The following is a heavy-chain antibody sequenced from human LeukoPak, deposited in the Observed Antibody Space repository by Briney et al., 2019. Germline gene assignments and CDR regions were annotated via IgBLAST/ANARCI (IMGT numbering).Heavy chain of an antibody. CDR2: ISSSSSYI. V-gene: IGHV3-21*01. CDR1: GFTFSSCS. J-gene: IGHJ4*02. Sequence: GGSLRLSCAASGFTFSSCSMNWVRQAPGKGLEWVSSISSSSSYIYYADSVKGRFTISRDNAKNSLYLQMNSLRAEDTAVYYCARDSDRGHYYFDYWGQGTLVTVSS. CDR3: ARDSDRGHYYFDY.